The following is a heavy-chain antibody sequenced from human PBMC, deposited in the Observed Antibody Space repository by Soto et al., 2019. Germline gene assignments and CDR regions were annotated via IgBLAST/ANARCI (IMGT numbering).Heavy chain of an antibody. Sequence: SVKVSCKASGGSFNSYAITWVRQAPGQGLEWVGGIIPFIDTTNYAQRFQGRVTITADKSTSTAYMELRSLRSEDTAVYFCARGVYPIAVAGRYYFDYWGRGTLVTVSS. V-gene: IGHV1-69*06. J-gene: IGHJ4*02. CDR1: GGSFNSYA. D-gene: IGHD6-19*01. CDR2: IIPFIDTT. CDR3: ARGVYPIAVAGRYYFDY.